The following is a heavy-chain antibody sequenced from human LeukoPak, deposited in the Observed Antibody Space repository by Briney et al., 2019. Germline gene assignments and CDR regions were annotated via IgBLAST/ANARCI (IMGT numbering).Heavy chain of an antibody. Sequence: GRSLRLSCTASGFTFSDYAMSWFRQAPGKGLEWVGFIRNKAYGGTAEYAASVKGRFTISRDDSKTIAYLQVNSLKTEDTAVYYCTREKRYFDWFQADYWGQGTLVTVSS. D-gene: IGHD3-9*01. CDR1: GFTFSDYA. CDR2: IRNKAYGGTA. CDR3: TREKRYFDWFQADY. J-gene: IGHJ4*02. V-gene: IGHV3-49*03.